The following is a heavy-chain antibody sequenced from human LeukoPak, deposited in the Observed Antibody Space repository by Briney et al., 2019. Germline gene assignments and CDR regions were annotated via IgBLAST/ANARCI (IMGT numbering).Heavy chain of an antibody. J-gene: IGHJ3*02. CDR3: ARPSSGYTYAFDI. Sequence: PSETLSLTCTVSGGSMKNYYWSWIRQPPGKGLEWIGYIRDTRGTNYNPYLKSRVTMSLDTSKNHFSLSLNSVTAADTAVYFCARPSSGYTYAFDIWGQGTMVTVSS. CDR1: GGSMKNYY. V-gene: IGHV4-59*01. D-gene: IGHD3-22*01. CDR2: IRDTRGT.